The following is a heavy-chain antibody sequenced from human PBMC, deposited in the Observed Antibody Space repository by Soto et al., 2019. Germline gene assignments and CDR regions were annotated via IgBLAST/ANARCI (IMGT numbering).Heavy chain of an antibody. CDR3: VVVVTAIHLGGAFDI. Sequence: QVQLVQSGAEVKKPGSSVKVSCKASGGTFSSYTISWVRQAPGQGLEWMGRIIPILGIANYAQKFQGRVTITADKSTSTAYMELSSLRSEDTAVYYCVVVVTAIHLGGAFDIWGQGTMVTVSS. D-gene: IGHD2-21*02. CDR1: GGTFSSYT. J-gene: IGHJ3*02. CDR2: IIPILGIA. V-gene: IGHV1-69*02.